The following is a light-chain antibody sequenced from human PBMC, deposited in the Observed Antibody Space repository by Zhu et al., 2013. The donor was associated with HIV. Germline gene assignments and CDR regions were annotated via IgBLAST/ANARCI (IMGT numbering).Light chain of an antibody. Sequence: EIVLTQSPGTLSLSPGERATLSCRASQSVSSNYLVWYQQKAGQAPRLLIYGASIRATGIPDRFSGSGSGTDFTLTISSLQAEDVAVYYCQQYLRVPVTFGGGTKVEIK. CDR2: GAS. CDR1: QSVSSNY. J-gene: IGKJ4*01. V-gene: IGKV3-20*01. CDR3: QQYLRVPVT.